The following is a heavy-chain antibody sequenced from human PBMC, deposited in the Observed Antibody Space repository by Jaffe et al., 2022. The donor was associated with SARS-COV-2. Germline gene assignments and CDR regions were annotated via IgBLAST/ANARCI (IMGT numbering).Heavy chain of an antibody. CDR3: AKPVQWLEYFQH. Sequence: QVQLVESGGGVVQPGRSLRLSCAASGFTFSSYGMHWVRQAPGKGLEWVAVISYDGSNKYYADSVKGRFTISRDNSKNTLYLQMNSLRAEDTAVYYCAKPVQWLEYFQHWGQGTLVTVSS. CDR1: GFTFSSYG. J-gene: IGHJ1*01. V-gene: IGHV3-30*18. CDR2: ISYDGSNK. D-gene: IGHD6-19*01.